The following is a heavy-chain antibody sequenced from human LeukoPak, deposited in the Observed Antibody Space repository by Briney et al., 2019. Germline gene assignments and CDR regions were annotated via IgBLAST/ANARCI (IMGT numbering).Heavy chain of an antibody. CDR2: ISYDGSNK. CDR3: ARAPSWNYVEFDY. D-gene: IGHD1-7*01. J-gene: IGHJ4*02. V-gene: IGHV3-30*19. CDR1: GFTFSSYG. Sequence: GGSLRLSCAASGFTFSSYGMHWVRQAPGKGLEWVAVISYDGSNKYYADSVKGRFTISRDNSKNTLYLQMNSLRAEDTAVYYCARAPSWNYVEFDYWGQGTLVTVSS.